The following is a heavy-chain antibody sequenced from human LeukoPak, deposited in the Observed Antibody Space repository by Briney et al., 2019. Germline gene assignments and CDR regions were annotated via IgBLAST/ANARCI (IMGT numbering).Heavy chain of an antibody. V-gene: IGHV3-23*01. CDR3: AKVGYCSSTSCYTGSVDY. D-gene: IGHD2-2*02. CDR1: GFTFSSYA. Sequence: PGGSLRLSCAASGFTFSSYAMNWVRQAPGKGLEWVSAISGSGGSTYYADSVKGRFTISRDNSKNTLYPQMNSLRAEDTAVYYCAKVGYCSSTSCYTGSVDYWGQGTLVTVSS. J-gene: IGHJ4*02. CDR2: ISGSGGST.